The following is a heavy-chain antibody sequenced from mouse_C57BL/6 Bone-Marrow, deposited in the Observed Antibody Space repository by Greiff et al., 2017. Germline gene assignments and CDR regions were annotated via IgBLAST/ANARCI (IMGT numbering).Heavy chain of an antibody. CDR3: ALYYYGSSYWYFDV. CDR2: IDTANGNT. V-gene: IGHV14-3*01. CDR1: GFNIKNTY. Sequence: VQLQQSVAELVRPGASVKLSCTASGFNIKNTYMHWVKQRPEQGLAWLGRIDTANGNTKYAPKFQGQATITADTSSNTAYLQLSSLTSEDTAIYYCALYYYGSSYWYFDVWGTGTTVTVSS. D-gene: IGHD1-1*01. J-gene: IGHJ1*03.